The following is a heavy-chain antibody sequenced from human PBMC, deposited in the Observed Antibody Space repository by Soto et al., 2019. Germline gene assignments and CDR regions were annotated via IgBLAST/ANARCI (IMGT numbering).Heavy chain of an antibody. V-gene: IGHV3-23*01. CDR2: ISSSDDGT. J-gene: IGHJ4*02. CDR1: GFTFSSYS. CDR3: AKNYFFDS. Sequence: PGGSLRLSCAASGFTFSSYSMNWVRQAPGKGLECVSSISSSDDGTYYADSVKGRFTISRDNSQNTLFLLMNSLRADDTALYYCAKNYFFDSWGQGAPVTVSS.